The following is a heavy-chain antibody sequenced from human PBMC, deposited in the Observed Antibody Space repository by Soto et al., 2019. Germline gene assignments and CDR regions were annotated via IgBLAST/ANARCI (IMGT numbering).Heavy chain of an antibody. CDR2: TYYRSKWYN. CDR3: ARDQGSSGWYYYYGMDV. J-gene: IGHJ6*02. V-gene: IGHV6-1*01. D-gene: IGHD6-19*01. CDR1: GDSVSSNSAA. Sequence: SPTLSLTCAISGDSVSSNSAAWNWIRQSPSRGLEWLGRTYYRSKWYNDYAVSVKSRITINPDTSKNQFSLQLNSVTPEDTAVYYCARDQGSSGWYYYYGMDVWGQGTTVTVSS.